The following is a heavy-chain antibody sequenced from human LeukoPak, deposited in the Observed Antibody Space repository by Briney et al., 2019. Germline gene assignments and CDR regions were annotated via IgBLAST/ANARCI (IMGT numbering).Heavy chain of an antibody. CDR2: ISISGGST. CDR3: AKGGYCSSTSCYGYFDS. V-gene: IGHV3-23*01. J-gene: IGHJ4*02. Sequence: GGSLRLPCAASGFTFSSNAMSWVRQAPGKGLEWVSAISISGGSTYYADSVKGRFTISRDNSENTAYLQMNSLRVEDTAVYYCAKGGYCSSTSCYGYFDSWGQGTLVTVSS. CDR1: GFTFSSNA. D-gene: IGHD2-2*01.